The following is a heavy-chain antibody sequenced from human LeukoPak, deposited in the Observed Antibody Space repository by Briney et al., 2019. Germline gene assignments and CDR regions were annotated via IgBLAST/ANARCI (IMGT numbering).Heavy chain of an antibody. CDR1: GGSISSYY. Sequence: SETLSLTCTVSGGSISSYYWSWIRQPAGKGLEWIGRIYTSGSTNYNPSLKSQVTISVDRSKNQFSLKLSSVTAADTAVYYCARVPRYCSGGSCHHFDYWGQGTLVTVSS. V-gene: IGHV4-4*07. D-gene: IGHD2-15*01. CDR3: ARVPRYCSGGSCHHFDY. CDR2: IYTSGST. J-gene: IGHJ4*02.